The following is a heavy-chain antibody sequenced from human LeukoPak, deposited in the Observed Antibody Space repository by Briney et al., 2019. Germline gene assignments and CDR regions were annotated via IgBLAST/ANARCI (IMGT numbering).Heavy chain of an antibody. J-gene: IGHJ4*02. CDR1: GFTFSDYY. Sequence: GGSLRLSCAASGFTFSDYYMTWIRQAPGKGLEWVSFISSSSGSTIYYADSVKGRFTISRDNSKNTLYLQMSSLRAEDTAVYYCAKDRVGTTRALDYWGQGTLVTVSS. V-gene: IGHV3-11*01. CDR2: ISSSSGSTI. D-gene: IGHD1-26*01. CDR3: AKDRVGTTRALDY.